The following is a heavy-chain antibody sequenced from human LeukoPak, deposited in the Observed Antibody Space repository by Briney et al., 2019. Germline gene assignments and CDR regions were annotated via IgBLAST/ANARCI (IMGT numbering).Heavy chain of an antibody. J-gene: IGHJ5*02. CDR2: FDPEDGET. V-gene: IGHV1-24*01. CDR3: ATDLGGLRYFDWLVH. Sequence: ASVKVSCKVSGYTLTELSMHWVRQAPGKGLEWMGGFDPEDGETIYAQKFQGRVTMTEDTSTDTAYMELSGLRSEDTAVYYCATDLGGLRYFDWLVHWGQGTLVTVSS. D-gene: IGHD3-9*01. CDR1: GYTLTELS.